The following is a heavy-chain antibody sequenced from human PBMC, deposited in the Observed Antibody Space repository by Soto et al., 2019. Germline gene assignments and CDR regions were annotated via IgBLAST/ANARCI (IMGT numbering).Heavy chain of an antibody. CDR1: GFTFSSYS. CDR3: ATMTTVTSDY. Sequence: EVQLVESGGGLVKPGGSLRLSCAASGFTFSSYSMNWVRQAPGKGLGWVSSISSSSSYIYYADSVKGRFTISRDNAKNSLYLQMNSLRAEDTAVYYCATMTTVTSDYWGQGTLVTVSS. CDR2: ISSSSSYI. D-gene: IGHD4-4*01. J-gene: IGHJ4*02. V-gene: IGHV3-21*01.